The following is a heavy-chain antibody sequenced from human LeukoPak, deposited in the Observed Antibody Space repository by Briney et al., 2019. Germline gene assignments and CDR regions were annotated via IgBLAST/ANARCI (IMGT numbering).Heavy chain of an antibody. CDR3: ARDHCSSTSCYAYNWFDP. CDR2: INTNTGNP. CDR1: GYTFTSYA. Sequence: ASVKVSCKASGYTFTSYAMNWVRQAPGQGLEWMGWINTNTGNPTYAQGFTGRFVFSLDTSVSTAYLQISSLKAEDTAVYYCARDHCSSTSCYAYNWFDPWGQGTLVTVSS. J-gene: IGHJ5*02. D-gene: IGHD2-2*01. V-gene: IGHV7-4-1*02.